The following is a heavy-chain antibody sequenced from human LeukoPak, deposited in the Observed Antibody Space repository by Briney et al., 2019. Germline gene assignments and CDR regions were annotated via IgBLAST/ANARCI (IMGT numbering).Heavy chain of an antibody. CDR1: GYTFTSYY. CDR3: ARSPARITIFGVVIWGYYYMDV. J-gene: IGHJ6*03. Sequence: ASVKVSCKASGYTFTSYYMHWVRQAPGQGLEWMGIINPSGGSTSYAQKFQGRVTMTRDMSTSTVYMELSSLRSEDTAVYYCARSPARITIFGVVIWGYYYMDVWGKGTTVTVSS. V-gene: IGHV1-46*01. D-gene: IGHD3-3*01. CDR2: INPSGGST.